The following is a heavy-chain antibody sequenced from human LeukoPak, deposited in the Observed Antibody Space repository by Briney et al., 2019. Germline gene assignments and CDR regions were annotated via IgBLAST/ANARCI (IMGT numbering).Heavy chain of an antibody. CDR2: INHNAETI. CDR3: ARDSDWAFDN. Sequence: GGSLRLSCAASGFTFSSYVMSWIRQAPGKGLEWVSYINHNAETIYYADSVKGRFTISRDNAKNVLYLQMNRLRDGDTAVYFCARDSDWAFDNWGQGTLVTVSS. J-gene: IGHJ4*02. V-gene: IGHV3-48*02. D-gene: IGHD2-21*02. CDR1: GFTFSSYV.